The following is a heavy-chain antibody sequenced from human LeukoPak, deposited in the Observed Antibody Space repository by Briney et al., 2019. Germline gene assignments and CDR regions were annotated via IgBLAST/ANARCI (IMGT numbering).Heavy chain of an antibody. V-gene: IGHV3-7*04. D-gene: IGHD2-15*01. CDR3: ARARYCSGGSCYAEY. J-gene: IGHJ4*02. CDR1: GFTFSSYL. Sequence: GGSLRLSCAASGFTFSSYLMSWVRQAPGKGLEWVANIKEDGGEKYYVDTVKGRLTISRDNAKNSLYLQMNSLRAEDTAMYYCARARYCSGGSCYAEYWGQGTLVTVSS. CDR2: IKEDGGEK.